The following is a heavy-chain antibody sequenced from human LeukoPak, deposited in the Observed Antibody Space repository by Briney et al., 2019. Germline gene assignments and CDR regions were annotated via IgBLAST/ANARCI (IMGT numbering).Heavy chain of an antibody. CDR3: ARDSDGSGISRFDY. V-gene: IGHV3-33*01. J-gene: IGHJ4*02. CDR1: GFTFSSYG. Sequence: PGGSLRLSCAASGFTFSSYGMHWVRQAPGKGLEWVAVIWYDGSNKYYADSVKGRFTISRDNFKNTLYLQMNSLRAEDTAVYYCARDSDGSGISRFDYWGQGTLVTVSS. CDR2: IWYDGSNK. D-gene: IGHD3-10*01.